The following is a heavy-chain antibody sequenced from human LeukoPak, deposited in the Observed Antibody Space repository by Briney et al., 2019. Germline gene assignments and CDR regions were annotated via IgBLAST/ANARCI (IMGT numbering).Heavy chain of an antibody. CDR2: IYTSGST. Sequence: PSQTLSLTCTVSGGSISSGIYYWSWIRQPAGKGLEWIGRIYTSGSTNYNPSLKSRVTISVDTSKNQFSLKLSSVTAADTAVYYCARGPSSGLYFQHWGQGTLVTVSS. V-gene: IGHV4-61*02. CDR3: ARGPSSGLYFQH. D-gene: IGHD6-25*01. CDR1: GGSISSGIYY. J-gene: IGHJ1*01.